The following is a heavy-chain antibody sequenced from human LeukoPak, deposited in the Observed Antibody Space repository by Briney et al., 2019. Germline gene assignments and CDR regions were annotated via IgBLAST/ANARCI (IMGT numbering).Heavy chain of an antibody. Sequence: TGGSLRLSCAASGFTFSSYEMNWVRQAPGKGLEWVSYISSSGSTIYYADSVKVRFTISRDNAKNSLYLQMNSLRAEDTAVYYCARAYYDSSGDYWGQGTLVTVSS. V-gene: IGHV3-48*03. J-gene: IGHJ4*02. CDR2: ISSSGSTI. D-gene: IGHD3-22*01. CDR3: ARAYYDSSGDY. CDR1: GFTFSSYE.